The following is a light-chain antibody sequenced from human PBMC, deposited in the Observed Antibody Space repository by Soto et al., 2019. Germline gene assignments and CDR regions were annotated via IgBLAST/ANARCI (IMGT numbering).Light chain of an antibody. Sequence: EIVMTQSPATLSVSPGERVTLSCRASQSVSSSLAWYQQKPGQAPRLLIYGASTKATGIPARFSGSGSGTEFPLTISSLQSEDFAVYYCQQYKNWPPFTFGPGTKVDIK. CDR1: QSVSSS. J-gene: IGKJ3*01. V-gene: IGKV3-15*01. CDR2: GAS. CDR3: QQYKNWPPFT.